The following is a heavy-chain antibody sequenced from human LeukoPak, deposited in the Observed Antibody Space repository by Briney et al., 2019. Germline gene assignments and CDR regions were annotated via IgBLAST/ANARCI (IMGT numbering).Heavy chain of an antibody. J-gene: IGHJ4*02. D-gene: IGHD2/OR15-2a*01. V-gene: IGHV3-9*01. CDR2: ISWNGDIK. Sequence: GGSLRLSCAASGFTFDDYAMHWVRQAPGKGLEWVSGISWNGDIKGYADSVKVRVTISRDNAQNSLYLQINSLRPEDTAFYSCAKDRMGAYFTIPDYWGQGTLVTVSS. CDR3: AKDRMGAYFTIPDY. CDR1: GFTFDDYA.